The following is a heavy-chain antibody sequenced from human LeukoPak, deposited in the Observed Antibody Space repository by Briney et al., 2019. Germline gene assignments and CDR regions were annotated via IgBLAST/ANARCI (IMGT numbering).Heavy chain of an antibody. D-gene: IGHD4/OR15-4a*01. J-gene: IGHJ4*02. Sequence: PAGSLRLSCAASGFTFSSYDMHWVRQATGKGLEWVSAIGTAGDTYYPGSVKGRFTISREYAKNSLYLQKKRQSAGDTVVYYCARGTNFTNTFDYWGQGSLVTVSS. CDR1: GFTFSSYD. CDR3: ARGTNFTNTFDY. V-gene: IGHV3-13*01. CDR2: IGTAGDT.